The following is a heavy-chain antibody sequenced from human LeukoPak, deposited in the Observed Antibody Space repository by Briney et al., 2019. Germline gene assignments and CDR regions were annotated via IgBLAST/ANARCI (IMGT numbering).Heavy chain of an antibody. J-gene: IGHJ4*02. V-gene: IGHV4-34*01. CDR1: GGSFSGYY. CDR2: INHSGST. D-gene: IGHD3-22*01. CDR3: ARDPYYYDSSGL. Sequence: SETLSLTCAVYGGSFSGYYWSWIRQPPGKGLEWIGEINHSGSTNYNPSLKSPVTISVDTSKNQFSLKLSSVTAADTAVYYCARDPYYYDSSGLWGQGTLVTVSS.